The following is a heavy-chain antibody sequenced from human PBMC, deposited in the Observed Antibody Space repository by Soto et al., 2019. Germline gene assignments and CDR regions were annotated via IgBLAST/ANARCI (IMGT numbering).Heavy chain of an antibody. CDR1: GYTFISYG. CDR3: ARSIVVVTALDY. D-gene: IGHD2-21*02. Sequence: ASVKVSCKASGYTFISYGISWVRQAPGQGLEWMGWISAYSGNTKYSQKFQGRVTITRDTSASTAYMELSSLRSEDTAVYYCARSIVVVTALDYWGQGTLVTVSS. J-gene: IGHJ4*02. CDR2: ISAYSGNT. V-gene: IGHV1-18*01.